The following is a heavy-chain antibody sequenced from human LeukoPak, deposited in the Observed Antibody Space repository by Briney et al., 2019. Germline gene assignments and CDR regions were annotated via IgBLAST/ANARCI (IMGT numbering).Heavy chain of an antibody. CDR3: AREDGTIVRGVITGGYFQH. Sequence: SETLSLTCTVSGGSISSGDYYWSWIRQPPGTGLEWIGCIYYSGNTYYNPSLKSRVTISVDTSKNQFSLKLSSVTAADTAVYNCAREDGTIVRGVITGGYFQHWGQGTLVTVSS. CDR1: GGSISSGDYY. J-gene: IGHJ1*01. CDR2: IYYSGNT. V-gene: IGHV4-30-4*01. D-gene: IGHD3-10*01.